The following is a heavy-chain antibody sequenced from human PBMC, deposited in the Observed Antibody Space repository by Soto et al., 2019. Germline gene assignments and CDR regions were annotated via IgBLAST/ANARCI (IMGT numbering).Heavy chain of an antibody. D-gene: IGHD6-19*01. CDR1: EFSFSDYA. CDR3: AKVKGIAVAVDFDY. Sequence: GGSLSLSCAASEFSFSDYAMSWVRQAPGKGLEWVSDISGSGGSTHYADSVKGRFTISRDNSKNTLYLQMNSLRAEDTAVYYCAKVKGIAVAVDFDYWGQGTLVTVSS. J-gene: IGHJ4*02. V-gene: IGHV3-23*01. CDR2: ISGSGGST.